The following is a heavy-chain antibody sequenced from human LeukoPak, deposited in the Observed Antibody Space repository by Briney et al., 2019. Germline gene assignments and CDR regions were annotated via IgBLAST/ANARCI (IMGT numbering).Heavy chain of an antibody. CDR3: ARVMVRYCSSTSCPEFDY. V-gene: IGHV1-18*01. CDR1: GYTFTSYG. Sequence: ASVKISCKASGYTFTSYGISWVRQAPGQGLEWMGWISAYNGNTNYAQKLQGRVTMTTDTSTSTAYMELRSLRSDDTAVYYCARVMVRYCSSTSCPEFDYWGQGTLVTVSS. D-gene: IGHD2-2*01. J-gene: IGHJ4*02. CDR2: ISAYNGNT.